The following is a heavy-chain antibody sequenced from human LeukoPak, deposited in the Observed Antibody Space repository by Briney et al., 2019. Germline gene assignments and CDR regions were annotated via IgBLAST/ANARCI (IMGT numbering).Heavy chain of an antibody. CDR3: ASPRSGDRGGYHDPCDI. J-gene: IGHJ3*02. Sequence: GGSLRLSCAGSGFTLNNSWMHWVRQAPGKGLVWVSRINSDGTRSYADSVKGRFTISRDNAKNTLFLQMNSLRVEDTAVYFCASPRSGDRGGYHDPCDIWGQGTMVTVSS. CDR2: INSDGTR. D-gene: IGHD3-22*01. V-gene: IGHV3-74*01. CDR1: GFTLNNSW.